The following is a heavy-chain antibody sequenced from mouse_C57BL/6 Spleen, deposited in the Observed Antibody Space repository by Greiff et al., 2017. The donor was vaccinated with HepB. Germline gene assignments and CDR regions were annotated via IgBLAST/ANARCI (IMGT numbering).Heavy chain of an antibody. Sequence: VQLQQPGAELVKPGASVKMSCKASGYTFTSYWITWVKQRPGQGLEWIGDIYPGSGSTNYNEKFKSKATLTVDTSSSTAYMQLSSLTSEDSAVYYCARNYGSSYLWFAYWGQGTLVTVSA. J-gene: IGHJ3*01. V-gene: IGHV1-55*01. CDR2: IYPGSGST. CDR1: GYTFTSYW. CDR3: ARNYGSSYLWFAY. D-gene: IGHD1-1*01.